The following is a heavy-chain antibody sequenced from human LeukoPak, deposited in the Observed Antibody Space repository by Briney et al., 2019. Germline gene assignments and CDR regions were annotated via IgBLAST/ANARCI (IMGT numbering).Heavy chain of an antibody. CDR3: TADLEVSSGTNPDS. D-gene: IGHD4/OR15-4a*01. J-gene: IGHJ4*02. Sequence: AGGSLRLSCAASEFTFSKSWMNWVRQAPGMGLEWVGRIKRKIEGGTIDYAAPVKGRFTISKDDSTNTLYLHMNSLRFEDTAVYYCTADLEVSSGTNPDSWGQGTLVTVSS. V-gene: IGHV3-15*01. CDR2: IKRKIEGGTI. CDR1: EFTFSKSW.